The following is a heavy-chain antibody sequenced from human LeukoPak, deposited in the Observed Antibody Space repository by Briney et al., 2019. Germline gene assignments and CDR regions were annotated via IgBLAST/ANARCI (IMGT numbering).Heavy chain of an antibody. CDR1: GFTFSSYA. J-gene: IGHJ6*02. Sequence: GGSLRLSCAASGFTFSSYAMSWVRQAPGKGLEWVSAISGSGGSTYYADSVKGRFTISRDNFKNTLYLQMNSLRAEDTAVYYCAKVDGSGSYYYYYYGMDVWGQGTTVTVSS. V-gene: IGHV3-23*01. D-gene: IGHD3-10*01. CDR2: ISGSGGST. CDR3: AKVDGSGSYYYYYYGMDV.